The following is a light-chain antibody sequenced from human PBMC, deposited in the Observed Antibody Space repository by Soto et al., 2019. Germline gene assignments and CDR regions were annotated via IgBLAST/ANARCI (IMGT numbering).Light chain of an antibody. CDR2: RAS. CDR3: HQYTRDST. V-gene: IGKV1-5*03. Sequence: IQMTQSPSTLSASVGDRVTITCRASQNINTWLAWYQQKPGKAPRLLIYRASSLENGVPSRFAGRGSGTQFIFTISSLQLDVSATYSCHQYTRDSTFGQGTNVEIK. J-gene: IGKJ1*01. CDR1: QNINTW.